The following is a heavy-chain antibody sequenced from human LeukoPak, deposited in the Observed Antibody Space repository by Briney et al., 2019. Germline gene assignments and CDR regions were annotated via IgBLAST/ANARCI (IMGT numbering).Heavy chain of an antibody. Sequence: PSETLSLTCTVSGGSISSYYWSWIRQPPGKGLEWIGSIYYSGSTYYNPSLKSRVTISVDTSKNQFSLNLSSVTAADTAVYYCARGAYDSSGYLFDYWGQGTLVTVSS. V-gene: IGHV4-59*12. CDR1: GGSISSYY. CDR2: IYYSGST. CDR3: ARGAYDSSGYLFDY. J-gene: IGHJ4*02. D-gene: IGHD3-22*01.